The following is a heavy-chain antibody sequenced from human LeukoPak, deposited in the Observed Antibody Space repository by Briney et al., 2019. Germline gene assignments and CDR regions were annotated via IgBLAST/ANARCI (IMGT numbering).Heavy chain of an antibody. J-gene: IGHJ4*02. CDR1: GGSFSGYY. CDR3: ARGPPSPVRFWSGYYIDY. Sequence: SETLSLTCAVYGGSFSGYYWSWIRQPPGKGLEWIGEINHSGSTNYNPSLKSRVTISVDTSKNQFSLKLSSVTAADTAVYYCARGPPSPVRFWSGYYIDYWGQGTLVTVSS. V-gene: IGHV4-34*01. D-gene: IGHD3-3*01. CDR2: INHSGST.